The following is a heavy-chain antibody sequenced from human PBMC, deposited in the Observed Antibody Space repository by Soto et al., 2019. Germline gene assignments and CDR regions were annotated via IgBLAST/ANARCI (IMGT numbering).Heavy chain of an antibody. V-gene: IGHV1-3*01. Sequence: QVHLVQSGAEVRKPGASVKVACKASGYSFSSYAMHWVRQAPGQRIEWMGWSNAGYGNTKSSQKFQDRVTISRDTSASTAYMALTSLRSEDTAVYYCARDTGDGTFDFWGQGTLVTVSS. CDR3: ARDTGDGTFDF. CDR1: GYSFSSYA. J-gene: IGHJ4*02. CDR2: SNAGYGNT. D-gene: IGHD7-27*01.